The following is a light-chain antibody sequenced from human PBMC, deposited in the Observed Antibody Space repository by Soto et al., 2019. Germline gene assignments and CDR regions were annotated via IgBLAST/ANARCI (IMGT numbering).Light chain of an antibody. CDR2: VAS. CDR3: QQYNNWPLT. CDR1: QSVSSN. V-gene: IGKV3-15*01. Sequence: EIVMTQSPVTLSVSPGERVTLSCRASQSVSSNLAWYQQKPGQTPRLLIYVASTRATGIPARFTGSGSGTDFTLTINSLQSEDCAIYYCQQYNNWPLTFGGGTKVDIK. J-gene: IGKJ4*01.